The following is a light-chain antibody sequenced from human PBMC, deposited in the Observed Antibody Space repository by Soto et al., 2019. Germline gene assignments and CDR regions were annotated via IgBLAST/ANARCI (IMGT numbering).Light chain of an antibody. CDR1: QSVSSS. CDR3: QQYDDWPPST. J-gene: IGKJ1*01. V-gene: IGKV3-15*01. Sequence: EIVMTHSPATLSMSPWEIATLSCRASQSVSSSLAWYQQNPGQAPRLLIYSASTRATGIPARFSGSGSGTEFTLTVSSLQSEDFAVYYCQQYDDWPPSTFGQGTKVDIK. CDR2: SAS.